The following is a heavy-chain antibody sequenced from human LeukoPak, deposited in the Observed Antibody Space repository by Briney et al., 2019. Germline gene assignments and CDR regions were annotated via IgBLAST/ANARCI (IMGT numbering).Heavy chain of an antibody. CDR1: GFTFSSYG. J-gene: IGHJ4*02. D-gene: IGHD3-10*01. CDR2: IRYDGSNK. CDR3: ARVIKYGSGSQFDY. V-gene: IGHV3-30*02. Sequence: QSGGSLRLSCAASGFTFSSYGMHWVRQAPGKGLEWVAFIRYDGSNKYYADSVKGRFTISRDNAKNSLYLQMNSLRAEDTAVYYCARVIKYGSGSQFDYWGQGTLVTVSS.